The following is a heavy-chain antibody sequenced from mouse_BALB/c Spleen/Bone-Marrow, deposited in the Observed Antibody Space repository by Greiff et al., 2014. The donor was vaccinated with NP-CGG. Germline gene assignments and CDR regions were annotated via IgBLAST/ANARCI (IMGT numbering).Heavy chain of an antibody. CDR3: ARGEITAFAY. Sequence: LVESGAELVGPGASVKLSCKASGYSFTIYWMNWVKQRPGQGLEWIGMIHPSDIETRLNQKFKDKATLTVDKSSNTAYMQLSSPTSEDSAVYYCARGEITAFAYWGQGTLVTVSA. J-gene: IGHJ3*01. CDR2: IHPSDIET. CDR1: GYSFTIYW. D-gene: IGHD2-4*01. V-gene: IGHV1-74*04.